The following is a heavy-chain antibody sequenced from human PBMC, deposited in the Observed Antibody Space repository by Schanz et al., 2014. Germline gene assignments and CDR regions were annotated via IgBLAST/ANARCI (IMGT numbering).Heavy chain of an antibody. CDR3: ARGGYSSGWYDRDIAHFDY. Sequence: QVQLVQSGAAVKKPGASVKVSCKASGYTFISYGISWVRQAPGQGLEWMGWICAYNGHTDYAQKLQGRVTLTTDTSTSTAYMELRSLRSDDTAVYYCARGGYSSGWYDRDIAHFDYWGQGTLVTVSS. CDR1: GYTFISYG. CDR2: ICAYNGHT. D-gene: IGHD6-19*01. J-gene: IGHJ4*02. V-gene: IGHV1-18*01.